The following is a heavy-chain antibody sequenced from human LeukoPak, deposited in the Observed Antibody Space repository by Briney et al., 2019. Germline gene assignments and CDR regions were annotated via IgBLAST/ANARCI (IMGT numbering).Heavy chain of an antibody. D-gene: IGHD4-17*01. CDR1: GYTFTSYG. CDR2: ISAYNGNT. J-gene: IGHJ6*02. V-gene: IGHV1-18*01. CDR3: ARDLGTTVTRYYYYGMDV. Sequence: GASVKVSCKASGYTFTSYGISWVRQAPGQGLEWMGWISAYNGNTNYAQKLQGRVTMTTDTSTSTAYMELRSLRSDDTAVYYCARDLGTTVTRYYYYGMDVWGQGTTVTVSS.